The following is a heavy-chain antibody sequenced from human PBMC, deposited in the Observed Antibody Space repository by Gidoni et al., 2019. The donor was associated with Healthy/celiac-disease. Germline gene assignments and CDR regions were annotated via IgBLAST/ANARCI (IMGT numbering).Heavy chain of an antibody. CDR2: IIPIFGTA. J-gene: IGHJ3*02. Sequence: QVQLVQSGAEVKKPGSSVKVSCKASGGTFSSYAISWVRQAPGQGLEWMGGIIPIFGTANYAQKFQGRVTITADKSTSTAYMELSSLRSEDTAVYYCACSITIFGVDPYAFDIWGQGTMVTVSS. D-gene: IGHD3-3*01. V-gene: IGHV1-69*06. CDR1: GGTFSSYA. CDR3: ACSITIFGVDPYAFDI.